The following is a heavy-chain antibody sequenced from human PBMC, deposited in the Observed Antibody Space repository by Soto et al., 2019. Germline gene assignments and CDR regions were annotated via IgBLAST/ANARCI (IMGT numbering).Heavy chain of an antibody. CDR2: ITGTSAKT. D-gene: IGHD3-9*01. CDR3: AKGGATYGLLTHDY. CDR1: RFTFSNFA. J-gene: IGHJ4*02. Sequence: EVHLLESGGGLVQPGGSLRLSCAASRFTFSNFAMSWVRQAPGKGLEWVSTITGTSAKTYYTDSVKGRFAISRDNSQNTLYLQMNSLTTEDTAVYYCAKGGATYGLLTHDYWGQGTLVTVSS. V-gene: IGHV3-23*01.